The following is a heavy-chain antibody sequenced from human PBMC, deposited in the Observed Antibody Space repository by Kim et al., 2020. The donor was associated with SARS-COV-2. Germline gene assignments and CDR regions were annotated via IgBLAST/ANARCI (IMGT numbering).Heavy chain of an antibody. V-gene: IGHV4-61*02. CDR3: ARVLWYSSSWSFDY. D-gene: IGHD6-13*01. J-gene: IGHJ4*02. Sequence: NPSPTGRVTISVDPSKNQVSLKLSSVTAADTAVYYCARVLWYSSSWSFDYWGQGTLVTVSS.